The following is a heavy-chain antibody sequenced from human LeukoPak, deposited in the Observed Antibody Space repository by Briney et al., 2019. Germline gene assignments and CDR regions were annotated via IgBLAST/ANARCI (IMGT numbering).Heavy chain of an antibody. CDR1: GFTFDAYA. V-gene: IGHV3-43*01. CDR2: ITWDGGST. Sequence: GGSLRLSCAASGFTFDAYAMHWVRQAPGKGLEWVCLITWDGGSTYCADSVKGRFTISRDNSKNSLYLQMNSLRTEDTAFYYCAKGSIAAAGRGPNFDSWGQGTLVTVSS. D-gene: IGHD6-13*01. CDR3: AKGSIAAAGRGPNFDS. J-gene: IGHJ4*02.